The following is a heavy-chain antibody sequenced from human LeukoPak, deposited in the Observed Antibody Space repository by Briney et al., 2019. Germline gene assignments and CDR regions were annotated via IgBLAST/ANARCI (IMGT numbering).Heavy chain of an antibody. Sequence: SETLSLTCTVSGGSIRSGTYYRTWIRQPAGKGLEWIGCIYTTGSTNYNPSLKSRVTMSTDTSKNQFSLKLSSVTAADTAVYYCARVTTGGYYNCWGEGTLVTVSS. CDR3: ARVTTGGYYNC. CDR2: IYTTGST. D-gene: IGHD3-22*01. V-gene: IGHV4-61*02. CDR1: GGSIRSGTYY. J-gene: IGHJ4*02.